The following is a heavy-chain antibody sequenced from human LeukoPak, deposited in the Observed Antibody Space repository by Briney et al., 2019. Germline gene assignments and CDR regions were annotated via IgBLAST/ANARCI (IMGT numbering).Heavy chain of an antibody. CDR1: GFTFNSYA. D-gene: IGHD3-10*01. Sequence: GGSLRLSCAACGFTFNSYAMKWVRQAPGKGLEGVSAISGSGGSTYTEDSLKGRFSICRDNSKNPLYLQMNSLRVEDTAVYYCAKGARSSGSSYFDYWGQGTLVTVSS. V-gene: IGHV3-23*01. CDR3: AKGARSSGSSYFDY. CDR2: ISGSGGST. J-gene: IGHJ4*02.